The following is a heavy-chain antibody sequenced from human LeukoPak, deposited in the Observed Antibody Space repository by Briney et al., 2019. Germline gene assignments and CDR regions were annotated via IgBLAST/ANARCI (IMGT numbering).Heavy chain of an antibody. J-gene: IGHJ6*03. CDR3: ARNWISGYYYMDV. Sequence: GESLKISCKGSGYSFTSYWIGWVRQMPGKGLEWLGIIYPGDSDTRYSPFFQGQVTISADKSISTAYLQWSSLKASDTAMYYCARNWISGYYYMDVWGKGTTVTVSS. CDR1: GYSFTSYW. V-gene: IGHV5-51*01. CDR2: IYPGDSDT. D-gene: IGHD3-10*01.